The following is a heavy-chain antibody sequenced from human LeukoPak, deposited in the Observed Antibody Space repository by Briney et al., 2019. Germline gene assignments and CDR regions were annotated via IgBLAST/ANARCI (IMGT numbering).Heavy chain of an antibody. CDR3: AREQVAGIEYFDY. J-gene: IGHJ4*02. CDR2: INPNSGGT. Sequence: GSVKVSCKASGYTFTGYYMHWVRQAPGQGLEWMGWINPNSGGTNYAQKFQGRVTMTRDTSICTAYMELSRLRSDDTAVYYCAREQVAGIEYFDYWGQGTLVTVSS. CDR1: GYTFTGYY. D-gene: IGHD6-19*01. V-gene: IGHV1-2*02.